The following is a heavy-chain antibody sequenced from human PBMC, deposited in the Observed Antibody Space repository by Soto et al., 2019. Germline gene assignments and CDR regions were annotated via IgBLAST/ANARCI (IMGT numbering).Heavy chain of an antibody. J-gene: IGHJ4*02. Sequence: EVQLLESGGGLGHPGGSLRLSCAASGFTFSSYAMSCVRQAPGKGLEWVSAISGSGGSTYYADSGKGRFTISRDNSKNTLYLKMNSLRAEDRAVYYCAKVRGYQRWGGFDYWGQGTLVTVSS. CDR3: AKVRGYQRWGGFDY. D-gene: IGHD3-16*01. V-gene: IGHV3-23*01. CDR2: ISGSGGST. CDR1: GFTFSSYA.